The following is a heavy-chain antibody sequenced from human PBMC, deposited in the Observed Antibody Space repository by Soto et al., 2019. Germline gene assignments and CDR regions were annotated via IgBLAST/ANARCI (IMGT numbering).Heavy chain of an antibody. V-gene: IGHV3-30*18. Sequence: GGSLRLSCAASGFTFSTYGIHWVRQAPGKGLEWVAVISYDGTNKYYADSVKGRFTISRDNSKNTLYLQMDSLRAEDTAVYYCAKNRYFSCGSCYSHRSYYYGMDVWGQGTTAT. CDR2: ISYDGTNK. CDR1: GFTFSTYG. D-gene: IGHD2-15*01. J-gene: IGHJ6*02. CDR3: AKNRYFSCGSCYSHRSYYYGMDV.